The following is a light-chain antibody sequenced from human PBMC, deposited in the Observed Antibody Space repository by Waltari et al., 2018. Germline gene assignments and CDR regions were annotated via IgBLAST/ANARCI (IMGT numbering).Light chain of an antibody. J-gene: IGKJ3*01. CDR3: MQVTHWPFT. CDR2: KVS. Sequence: DVVMTQSPLSLPVTFGQPASISCKSSQSLEDNAGNTYLNWYHQRPGQSPRRLIYKVSNRDSGVPDRFSGSGSGTDFTLRISRVEAEDVGIYYCMQVTHWPFTFGPGTKVDI. CDR1: QSLEDNAGNTY. V-gene: IGKV2-30*01.